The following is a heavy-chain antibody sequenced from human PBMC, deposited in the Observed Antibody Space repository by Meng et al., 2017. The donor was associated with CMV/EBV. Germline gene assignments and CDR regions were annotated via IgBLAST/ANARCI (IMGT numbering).Heavy chain of an antibody. CDR3: ARHYDYDDY. J-gene: IGHJ4*02. CDR1: GYTFTGYY. CDR2: INPSSGGT. V-gene: IGHV1-2*02. Sequence: QVKLVQSGAEVKKPGASVKASCKASGYTFTGYYMHWVRQAPGQGLEWMGWINPSSGGTNYAQKFQGRVTMTRDTSISTAYMELSRLRSDDTAVYYCARHYDYDDYWGQGTLVTVSS. D-gene: IGHD3-16*01.